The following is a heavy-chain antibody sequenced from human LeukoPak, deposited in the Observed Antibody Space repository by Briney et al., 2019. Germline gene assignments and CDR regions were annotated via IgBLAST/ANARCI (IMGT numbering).Heavy chain of an antibody. CDR3: ARGRRVGTYYYYYMDV. J-gene: IGHJ6*03. CDR2: SYTSGST. D-gene: IGHD1-26*01. V-gene: IGHV4-61*02. CDR1: DDPISSGDYY. Sequence: SETLSLTCSVSDDPISSGDYYWSWIRQPAGKGLEWIGRSYTSGSTDYNPSLKSRVTISVDTSKNQFSLKVRSVTAADTAVYYCARGRRVGTYYYYYMDVWGKGTTVSVSS.